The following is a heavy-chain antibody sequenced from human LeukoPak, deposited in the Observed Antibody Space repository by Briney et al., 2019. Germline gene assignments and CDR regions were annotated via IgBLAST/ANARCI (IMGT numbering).Heavy chain of an antibody. CDR3: ARGGGSGSYYYYYYGMDV. Sequence: ASVKVSCTASGYTFTGYYMHWVRQAPGQGLEWMGWINPNSGGTNYAQKFQGRVTMTRDTSISTAYMELSRLRSDDTAVYYCARGGGSGSYYYYYYGMDVWGQGTTVTVSS. CDR2: INPNSGGT. V-gene: IGHV1-2*02. J-gene: IGHJ6*02. CDR1: GYTFTGYY. D-gene: IGHD3-10*01.